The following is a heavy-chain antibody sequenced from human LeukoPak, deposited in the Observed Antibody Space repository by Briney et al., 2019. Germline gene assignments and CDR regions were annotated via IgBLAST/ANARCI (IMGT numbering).Heavy chain of an antibody. CDR2: ISGSGGST. CDR1: GFTFSSYA. J-gene: IGHJ5*02. CDR3: PKGAAARTSRNWFDP. Sequence: GGSLRLSCAASGFTFSSYAMSWVRQAPGKGLEWVSAISGSGGSTYYADSVKGRFTISRDNSKNTLYLQMNSLRAEDTAVYYCPKGAAARTSRNWFDPWGQGTLVTVSS. D-gene: IGHD6-13*01. V-gene: IGHV3-23*01.